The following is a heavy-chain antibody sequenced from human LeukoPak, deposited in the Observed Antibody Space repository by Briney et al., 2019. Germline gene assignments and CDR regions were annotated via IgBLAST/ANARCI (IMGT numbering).Heavy chain of an antibody. CDR1: GFTFSSYA. V-gene: IGHV3-23*01. D-gene: IGHD6-13*01. Sequence: GGSLRLSCAASGFTFSSYAMSWVRQAPGKGLEWVSAISGSGGSTYYADSVKGRFTISRDNAKNSLYLQMNSLRAEDTAVYYCARDMNSSSWYRGLGFDYWGQGTLVTVSS. CDR2: ISGSGGST. CDR3: ARDMNSSSWYRGLGFDY. J-gene: IGHJ4*02.